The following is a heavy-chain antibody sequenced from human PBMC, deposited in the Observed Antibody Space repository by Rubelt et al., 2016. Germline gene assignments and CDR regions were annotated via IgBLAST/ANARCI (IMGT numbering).Heavy chain of an antibody. CDR2: IDSDDDK. Sequence: QVTLRESGPALVKPTQTLTLTCTFSGFSLSTSGMCVSWLRQPPGQALESLALIDSDDDKYYSTSLKTRLTISKDTSKNQKVLTMTNMDAVDTAADYCALCRSDGVEFDYWGQGTLVTVSS. CDR3: ALCRSDGVEFDY. CDR1: GFSLSTSGMC. D-gene: IGHD5-24*01. J-gene: IGHJ4*02. V-gene: IGHV2-70*01.